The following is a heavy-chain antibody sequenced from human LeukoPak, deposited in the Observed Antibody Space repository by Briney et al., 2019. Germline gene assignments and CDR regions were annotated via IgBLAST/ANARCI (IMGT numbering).Heavy chain of an antibody. V-gene: IGHV3-21*01. CDR1: GFTFSVYG. CDR2: IDGSSSYI. CDR3: TKTPLSGYYFDL. Sequence: PGGSLRLSCAASGFTFSVYGMYWVRQAPGQGLEWVASIDGSSSYIFYADSLKGRVTITRDNAKNSLYLQMDSLRADDTALYYCTKTPLSGYYFDLWGQGTMVTVSS. J-gene: IGHJ4*02. D-gene: IGHD3-3*01.